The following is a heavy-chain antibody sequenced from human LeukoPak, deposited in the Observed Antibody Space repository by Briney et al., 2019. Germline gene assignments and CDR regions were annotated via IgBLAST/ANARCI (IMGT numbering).Heavy chain of an antibody. CDR3: AKDLSNGSGNY. V-gene: IGHV3-48*01. D-gene: IGHD3-10*01. CDR1: GFTFSSYS. J-gene: IGHJ4*02. CDR2: ISSSSSTI. Sequence: PGGSLRLSCAAYGFTFSSYSMNWVRQAPGKGLEWVSYISSSSSTIYYADSVKGRFTISRDNSKNTLYLQMNSLRAEDTAVYYCAKDLSNGSGNYWGQGTLVTVSS.